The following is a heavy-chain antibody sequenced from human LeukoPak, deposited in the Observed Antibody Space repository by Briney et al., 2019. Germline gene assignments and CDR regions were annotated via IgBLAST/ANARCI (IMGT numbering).Heavy chain of an antibody. CDR1: GFTVSTDY. CDR2: IYSGGST. D-gene: IGHD4-23*01. V-gene: IGHV3-66*01. J-gene: IGHJ3*02. CDR3: ARGITVLTRRHAFDI. Sequence: AGGSLRLSCAASGFTVSTDYMSWVRQAQGKGLEWVSVIYSGGSTYYADSVKGRFTISRDNSKNTLYFQMNSLRAEDTAVYYCARGITVLTRRHAFDIWGQGTMVTVSS.